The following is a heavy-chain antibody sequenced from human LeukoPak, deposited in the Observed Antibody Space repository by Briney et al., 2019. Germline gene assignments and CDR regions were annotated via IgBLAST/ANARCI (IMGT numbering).Heavy chain of an antibody. D-gene: IGHD4-17*01. CDR1: GFTFASYT. J-gene: IGHJ2*01. V-gene: IGHV3-23*01. Sequence: GGSLRLSCAASGFTFASYTMAWVRQAPGKGLEWVSGISTSGSPTFYADSVKGRFTISRDNSKNTMYLQMNSLRAGDTALYYCAKDTVPGDHVWHFDLWGRGTLVTVSS. CDR2: ISTSGSPT. CDR3: AKDTVPGDHVWHFDL.